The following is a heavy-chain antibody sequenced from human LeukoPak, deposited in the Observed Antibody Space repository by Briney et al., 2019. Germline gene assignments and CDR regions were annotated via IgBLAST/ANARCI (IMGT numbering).Heavy chain of an antibody. V-gene: IGHV3-21*01. CDR2: ISSSSSYI. CDR1: GFTFSSYS. D-gene: IGHD6-19*01. Sequence: PGGSLRLSCAASGFTFSSYSMNCVRQAPGKGLEWVSSISSSSSYIYYADSAKGRFTISRDNAKNSLYLKMNSLRAEDTAVYYCARGSSGWSAGYYYGMDVWGQGTTVTVSS. J-gene: IGHJ6*02. CDR3: ARGSSGWSAGYYYGMDV.